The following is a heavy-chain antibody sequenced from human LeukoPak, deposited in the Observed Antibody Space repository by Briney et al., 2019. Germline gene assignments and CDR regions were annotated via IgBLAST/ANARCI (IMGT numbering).Heavy chain of an antibody. D-gene: IGHD3-22*01. Sequence: SETLSLTCAVSGYSISSGYYWGWIRQPPGKGLEWIGSIYHSGSTYYNPSLKGRVTISVDTSKNQFSLKLSSVTAADTAVYYCARAGYYDSSGYYYYWGQGTLDTVSS. J-gene: IGHJ4*02. CDR2: IYHSGST. CDR3: ARAGYYDSSGYYYY. V-gene: IGHV4-38-2*01. CDR1: GYSISSGYY.